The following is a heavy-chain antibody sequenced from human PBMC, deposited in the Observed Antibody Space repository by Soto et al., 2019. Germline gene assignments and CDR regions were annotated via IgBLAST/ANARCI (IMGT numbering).Heavy chain of an antibody. CDR2: INPSGGST. Sequence: ASVKVSCKASGYTFTSYYMHCVVRSPVQGLEGMGMINPSGGSTSYAQKFQGRVTMTRDTSTSTVYMELSSLRSEDTPVYYCATLQSSDALQDYWGQGTLVTVSS. CDR3: ATLQSSDALQDY. V-gene: IGHV1-46*01. CDR1: GYTFTSYY. D-gene: IGHD2-15*01. J-gene: IGHJ4*02.